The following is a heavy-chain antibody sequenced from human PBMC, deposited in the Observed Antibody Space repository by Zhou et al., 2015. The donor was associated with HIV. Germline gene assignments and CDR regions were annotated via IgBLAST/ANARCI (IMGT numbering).Heavy chain of an antibody. D-gene: IGHD3-22*01. CDR2: IHPSSGGT. CDR3: AGGLSVTSGYYPLDY. CDR1: GYSFTGYY. Sequence: QVQLVQSGAEVKKPGASVKVSCKASGYSFTGYYMHWVRQAPGQGLEWMGRIHPSSGGTNYAQKFQDRVTMTRDMSITTVYMEVSSLRSDDTAVYYCAGGLSVTSGYYPLDYWGQGTLVTVSS. V-gene: IGHV1-2*06. J-gene: IGHJ4*02.